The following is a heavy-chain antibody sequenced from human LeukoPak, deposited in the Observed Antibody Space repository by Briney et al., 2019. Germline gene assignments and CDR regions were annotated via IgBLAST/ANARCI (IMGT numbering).Heavy chain of an antibody. CDR1: GFTFSIFP. J-gene: IGHJ4*02. Sequence: GGSLRLSCEASGFTFSIFPMHWVRQAPGKGLEWVALISSGSEKYYADSVKGRFTISRDNSKNILHLQMNSLGPDDTAVYYCARDLELSAVYYFDSWSQGTLVIVSS. CDR3: ARDLELSAVYYFDS. V-gene: IGHV3-30*04. CDR2: ISSGSEK. D-gene: IGHD3-3*01.